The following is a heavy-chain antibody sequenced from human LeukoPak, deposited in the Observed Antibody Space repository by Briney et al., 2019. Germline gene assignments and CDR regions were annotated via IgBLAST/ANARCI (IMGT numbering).Heavy chain of an antibody. CDR1: GGSISSSSYY. CDR3: ARSGDFGVVHWFDP. Sequence: SETLSLTCTVSGGSISSSSYYWGWIRQPPGKGLEWIGSIYYSGSTYYNPSLKSRVTISVDTSKNQFSLKLSSVTAADTAVYYCARSGDFGVVHWFDPWGQGTLVTVSS. J-gene: IGHJ5*02. V-gene: IGHV4-39*01. CDR2: IYYSGST. D-gene: IGHD3-3*01.